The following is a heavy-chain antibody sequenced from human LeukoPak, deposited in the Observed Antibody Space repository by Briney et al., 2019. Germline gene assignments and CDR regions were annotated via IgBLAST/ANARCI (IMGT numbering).Heavy chain of an antibody. CDR1: GFTFDDYA. Sequence: GGSLRLSCAASGFTFDDYARHWVRQAPGKGLEWVSLISGDGGSTYYADSVKGRFTISRDNSKNSLYLQMNSLRTEDTALYYCAKGLGGNYYYYGMDVWGQGTTVTVSS. J-gene: IGHJ6*02. CDR2: ISGDGGST. D-gene: IGHD4-23*01. CDR3: AKGLGGNYYYYGMDV. V-gene: IGHV3-43*02.